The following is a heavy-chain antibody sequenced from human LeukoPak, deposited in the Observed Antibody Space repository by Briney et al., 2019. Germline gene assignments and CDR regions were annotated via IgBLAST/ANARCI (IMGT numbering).Heavy chain of an antibody. CDR1: GGSISSSSYY. V-gene: IGHV4-39*07. J-gene: IGHJ4*02. CDR3: ARVLGGIVSDY. CDR2: INHSGST. D-gene: IGHD1-26*01. Sequence: SETLSLTCTVSGGSISSSSYYWGWIRQPPGKGLEWIGEINHSGSTNYNPSLKSRVTISVDTSKNQFSLKLSSVTAADTAVYYCARVLGGIVSDYWGQGTLVTVSS.